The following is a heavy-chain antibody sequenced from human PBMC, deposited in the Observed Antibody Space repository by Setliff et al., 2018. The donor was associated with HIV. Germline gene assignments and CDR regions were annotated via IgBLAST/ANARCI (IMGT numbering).Heavy chain of an antibody. CDR1: GYSFVDFW. V-gene: IGHV5-51*01. CDR3: VRYIGAAAGYIDH. Sequence: GESLKISCHLSGYSFVDFWIGWVRQMPGKGLEWGGFIYPGDSDSRYSPSFRGQVTISADKSTTTAYLDWARLKASDTAMYYCVRYIGAAAGYIDHWGQGTLVTVSS. D-gene: IGHD6-25*01. J-gene: IGHJ4*02. CDR2: IYPGDSDS.